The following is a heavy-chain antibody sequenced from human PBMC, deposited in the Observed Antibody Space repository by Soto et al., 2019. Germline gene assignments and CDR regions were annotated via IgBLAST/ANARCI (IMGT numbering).Heavy chain of an antibody. CDR2: ISGNSGSL. D-gene: IGHD5-18*01. CDR3: AKDRYSSSAYYYYGMDG. CDR1: GFIFDDYA. Sequence: EVQLVESGGGLVQPGRSLRLSCAASGFIFDDYAMHWVRQAPGKGLEWVSVISGNSGSLGYVDSVKGRFTISRDNAKNSLYLQMNSLRAEDTALYYCAKDRYSSSAYYYYGMDGWGQGTTVTVSS. V-gene: IGHV3-9*01. J-gene: IGHJ6*02.